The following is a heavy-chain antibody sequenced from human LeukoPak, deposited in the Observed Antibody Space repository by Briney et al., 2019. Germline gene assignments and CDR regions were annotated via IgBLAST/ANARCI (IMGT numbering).Heavy chain of an antibody. V-gene: IGHV1-2*02. CDR2: INPSGGGT. J-gene: IGHJ6*04. CDR1: GYTFSTYY. Sequence: GASVKVSCKASGYTFSTYYLHWVRQAPGQGLEWMGIINPSGGGTTYAQNFQGRVTMTRDTSISTAYMELSRLRSDDTAVYYCARTKLLWFGELLGMDVWGKGTTVTVSS. D-gene: IGHD3-10*01. CDR3: ARTKLLWFGELLGMDV.